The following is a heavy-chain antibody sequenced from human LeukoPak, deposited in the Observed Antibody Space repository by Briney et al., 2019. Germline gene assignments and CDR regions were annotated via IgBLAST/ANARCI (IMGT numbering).Heavy chain of an antibody. V-gene: IGHV4-39*01. Sequence: SETLSLTCTVSGGSISSSSYYWGWIRQPPGKGLEWIGSIYYSGSTYYNPSLKSRVTISVDTSKNQFSLKLSSVTAADTAVYYCARHGLQYPPRYYMDVWGKGTTVTVSS. D-gene: IGHD4-11*01. J-gene: IGHJ6*03. CDR1: GGSISSSSYY. CDR3: ARHGLQYPPRYYMDV. CDR2: IYYSGST.